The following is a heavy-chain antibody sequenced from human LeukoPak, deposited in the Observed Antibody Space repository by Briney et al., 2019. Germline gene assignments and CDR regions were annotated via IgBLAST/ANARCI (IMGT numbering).Heavy chain of an antibody. V-gene: IGHV1-8*01. CDR1: GYTFTSYV. CDR3: ARAGFAYYDAFDI. CDR2: MNPNSGNT. D-gene: IGHD2-8*01. Sequence: ASVKVSCKASGYTFTSYVINWVRQATGQGLEWMGWMNPNSGNTGYAQKFQGRVTMTRNTSISTAYMELSSLRSEGTAVYYCARAGFAYYDAFDIWGQGTMVTVSS. J-gene: IGHJ3*02.